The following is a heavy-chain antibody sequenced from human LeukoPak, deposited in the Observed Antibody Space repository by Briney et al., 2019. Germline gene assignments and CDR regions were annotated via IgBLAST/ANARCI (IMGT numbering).Heavy chain of an antibody. CDR2: THYSGST. V-gene: IGHV4-39*01. J-gene: IGHJ4*02. Sequence: SETLSLTCTVSGGSISSSSYYWGWIRQPPGKGLEWIGTTHYSGSTSYNPSLKSRVTISIDTSKNQFSLKLSSVTAADTAVYYCARRDTGSYSRCWGQGTLVTVPS. CDR3: ARRDTGSYSRC. CDR1: GGSISSSSYY. D-gene: IGHD1-26*01.